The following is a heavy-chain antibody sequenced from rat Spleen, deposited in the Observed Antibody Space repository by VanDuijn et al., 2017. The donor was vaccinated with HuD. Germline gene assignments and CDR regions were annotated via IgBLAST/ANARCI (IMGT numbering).Heavy chain of an antibody. Sequence: EVQLVETGGGLVQPGKSLKLSCVASGFTFSSYWMYWVRQAPGKGLEWVSSISNDGVNTYYPDSVKGRFTISRDNAENIAFLRMNSLKSEDTGTYYCAVAGYGYWGQGVMGTVSS. CDR2: ISNDGVNT. CDR3: AVAGYGY. D-gene: IGHD1-7*01. V-gene: IGHV5-58*01. J-gene: IGHJ2*01. CDR1: GFTFSSYW.